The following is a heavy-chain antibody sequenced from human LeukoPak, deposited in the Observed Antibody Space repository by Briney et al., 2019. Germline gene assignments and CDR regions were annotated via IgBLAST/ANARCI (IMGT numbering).Heavy chain of an antibody. CDR1: GGSISSYY. Sequence: SETLSLTCTVSGGSISSYYWSWIRQPPGRGLEWIGYIYYSGSTNYNPSLKSRVTISVDTSKNQFSLKLSSVTAADTAVYYCARHDPDCSGGSCYTPPGYWGQGTLVTVSS. CDR3: ARHDPDCSGGSCYTPPGY. CDR2: IYYSGST. V-gene: IGHV4-59*08. J-gene: IGHJ4*02. D-gene: IGHD2-15*01.